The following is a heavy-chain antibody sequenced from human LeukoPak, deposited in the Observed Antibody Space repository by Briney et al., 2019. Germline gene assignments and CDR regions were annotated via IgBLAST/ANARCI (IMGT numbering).Heavy chain of an antibody. J-gene: IGHJ4*02. CDR3: ARAKNNGRSDY. CDR2: IYYSGST. D-gene: IGHD2/OR15-2a*01. V-gene: IGHV4-59*01. Sequence: SETLSLTCTVSGGSISSYYWSWIRQPPGKGLEWIGYIYYSGSTNYNPSLKSRVTISVDTSKNQFSLKLSSVTAADTAVYYCARAKNNGRSDYWGQGTLVTVSS. CDR1: GGSISSYY.